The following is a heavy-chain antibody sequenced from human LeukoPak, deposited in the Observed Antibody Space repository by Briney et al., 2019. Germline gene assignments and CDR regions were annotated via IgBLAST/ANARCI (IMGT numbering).Heavy chain of an antibody. J-gene: IGHJ4*02. D-gene: IGHD3-3*01. V-gene: IGHV3-23*01. CDR2: ISGSGGST. CDR3: AKANYDFWSGYYTVDY. CDR1: GFTFSSYA. Sequence: GGSLRLSCAASGFTFSSYAMSWVRQAPGKGLEWVSGISGSGGSTYYADSVKGRFTISRDNSKNTLYLQMNSLRAEDTAVYYCAKANYDFWSGYYTVDYWGQGTLVTVSS.